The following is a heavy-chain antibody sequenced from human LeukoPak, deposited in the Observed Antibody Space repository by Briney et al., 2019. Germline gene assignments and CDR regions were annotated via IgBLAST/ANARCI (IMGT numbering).Heavy chain of an antibody. CDR1: GGTFSSYA. V-gene: IGHV1-69*13. D-gene: IGHD5-12*01. CDR3: ARVGSGYDLDY. CDR2: IIPIFGTA. Sequence: SVKVSCKASGGTFSSYATSWVRQAPGQGLEWVGGIIPIFGTANYAQKFQGRVTITADESTSTAYMELSSLRSEDTAVYYCARVGSGYDLDYWGQETLVTVSS. J-gene: IGHJ4*02.